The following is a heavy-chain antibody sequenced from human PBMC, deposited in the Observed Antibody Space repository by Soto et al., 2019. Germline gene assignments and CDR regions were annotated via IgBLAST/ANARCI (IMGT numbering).Heavy chain of an antibody. Sequence: GGSLRLSCAASGFTFSSYAMSWVRQAPGKGLEWVSAISGSGGSTYYADSVKGRFTISRDNSKNTLYLQMNSLRAEDTAVYYCAKDLRYNWNYVSGMDVWGQGTTVTVSS. CDR2: ISGSGGST. CDR3: AKDLRYNWNYVSGMDV. D-gene: IGHD1-7*01. CDR1: GFTFSSYA. V-gene: IGHV3-23*01. J-gene: IGHJ6*02.